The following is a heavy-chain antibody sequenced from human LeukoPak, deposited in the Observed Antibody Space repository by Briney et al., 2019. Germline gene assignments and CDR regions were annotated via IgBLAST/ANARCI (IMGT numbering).Heavy chain of an antibody. Sequence: ASVKVSCKVSGYTLTELSMHWVRQAPGKGLEWMGGFDPEDGETIYAQKFQGRVTMTEDTSTDTAYMELSSLRAEDTAVYYCARSYYDSSGYLYYYYYYGMDVWGQGTTVTVSS. CDR3: ARSYYDSSGYLYYYYYYGMDV. CDR2: FDPEDGET. V-gene: IGHV1-24*01. D-gene: IGHD3-22*01. CDR1: GYTLTELS. J-gene: IGHJ6*02.